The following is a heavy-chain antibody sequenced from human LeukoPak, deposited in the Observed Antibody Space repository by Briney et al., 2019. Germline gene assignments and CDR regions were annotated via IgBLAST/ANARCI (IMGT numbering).Heavy chain of an antibody. Sequence: PGTSLRLSCAGSGFTFSGFAMHWVRQAPGKGLEWVSAISGSGGSTYYADSVKGRFTISRDNSKNTLYLQMNSLRAEDTAVYYCAKDRYSSSWYYFDYWGQGTLVTVSS. V-gene: IGHV3-23*01. CDR2: ISGSGGST. CDR3: AKDRYSSSWYYFDY. D-gene: IGHD6-13*01. J-gene: IGHJ4*02. CDR1: GFTFSGFA.